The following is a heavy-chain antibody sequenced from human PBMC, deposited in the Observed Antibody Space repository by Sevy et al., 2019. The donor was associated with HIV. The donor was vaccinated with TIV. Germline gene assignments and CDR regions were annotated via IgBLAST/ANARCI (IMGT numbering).Heavy chain of an antibody. CDR2: IYSGGDT. CDR1: GFTVSSTF. Sequence: GGSLRLSCVAYGFTVSSTFMTWVRQAPGKGLEWVSIIYSGGDTYYADSVKGRLTISRDNSKNTLYLQMNNLRAEDTAVYYCARDLRVATASGGMDVWGQGTTVTVSS. CDR3: ARDLRVATASGGMDV. D-gene: IGHD6-13*01. J-gene: IGHJ6*02. V-gene: IGHV3-53*01.